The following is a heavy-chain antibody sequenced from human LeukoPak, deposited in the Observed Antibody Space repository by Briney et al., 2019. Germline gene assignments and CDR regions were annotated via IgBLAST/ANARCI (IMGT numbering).Heavy chain of an antibody. D-gene: IGHD4-11*01. V-gene: IGHV1-2*06. J-gene: IGHJ4*02. Sequence: GASVKVSCESSGYIFTDYYMHWVRQAPGQGVEWVGRINPNSGDTSYAQKFQGRVSMTRDTSISTAYMDLSSLRSDDTAVYYCARVYSDYGDYWGQGTLVTVPS. CDR2: INPNSGDT. CDR3: ARVYSDYGDY. CDR1: GYIFTDYY.